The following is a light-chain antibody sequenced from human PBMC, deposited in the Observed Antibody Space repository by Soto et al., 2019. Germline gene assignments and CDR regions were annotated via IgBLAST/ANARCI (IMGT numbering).Light chain of an antibody. Sequence: QSVLAQSPSVSAAPGQKVTISCSGGSSNIGKNYVSWYQQLPGAAPRLLIYENNKRPSGIPDRFSGSKSGTSATLGITGLQTGDEAEYYCGTWDDSLGPGRVFGTGTKVTV. CDR1: SSNIGKNY. V-gene: IGLV1-51*02. CDR3: GTWDDSLGPGRV. CDR2: ENN. J-gene: IGLJ1*01.